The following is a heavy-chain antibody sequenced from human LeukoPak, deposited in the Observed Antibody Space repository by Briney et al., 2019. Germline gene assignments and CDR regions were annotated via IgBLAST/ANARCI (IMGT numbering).Heavy chain of an antibody. CDR1: GYTFTSYG. Sequence: ASVKVSCKASGYTFTSYGISWVRQAPGQGLEWMGWISAYNGNTNYAQKLQGRVTMTTDTSTSTAYMELRSLRSDDTAVFYCATTTATSGSSLYWGQGTLVTVSS. V-gene: IGHV1-18*01. D-gene: IGHD5-12*01. CDR3: ATTTATSGSSLY. J-gene: IGHJ4*02. CDR2: ISAYNGNT.